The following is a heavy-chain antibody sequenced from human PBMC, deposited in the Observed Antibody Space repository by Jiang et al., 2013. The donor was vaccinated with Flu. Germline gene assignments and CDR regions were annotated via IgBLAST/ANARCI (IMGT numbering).Heavy chain of an antibody. CDR2: IYPGDSDT. Sequence: GAEVKKPGESLKISCKGSGYSFTSYWIGWVRQMPGKGLEWMGIIYPGDSDTRYSPSFQGQVTISADKSISTAYLQWSSLKASDTAMYYCASASITMIVVDQHAFDIWGQGTMVTVSS. V-gene: IGHV5-51*01. J-gene: IGHJ3*02. CDR1: GYSFTSYW. CDR3: ASASITMIVVDQHAFDI. D-gene: IGHD3-22*01.